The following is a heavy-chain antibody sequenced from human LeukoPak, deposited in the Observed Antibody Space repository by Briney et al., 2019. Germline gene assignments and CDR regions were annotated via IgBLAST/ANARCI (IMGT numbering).Heavy chain of an antibody. CDR3: AREGPMTTVTTNSPRGAFDI. J-gene: IGHJ3*02. CDR1: GYTFTSYG. CDR2: ISAYNGNT. D-gene: IGHD4-17*01. V-gene: IGHV1-18*01. Sequence: ASVKVSRKASGYTFTSYGISWVRQAPGQGLEWMGWISAYNGNTNYAQKLQGRVTMTTDTSTSTAYMELRSLRSDDTAVYYCAREGPMTTVTTNSPRGAFDIWGQGTMVTVSS.